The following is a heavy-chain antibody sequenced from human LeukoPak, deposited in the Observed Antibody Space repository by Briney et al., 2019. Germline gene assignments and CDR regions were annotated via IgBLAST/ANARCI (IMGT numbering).Heavy chain of an antibody. V-gene: IGHV3-23*01. CDR2: ISGSGSST. D-gene: IGHD2-21*01. J-gene: IGHJ4*02. Sequence: GVSLRLSCAASGFTFNSYDMSWVSQAPGKGLEWVLAISGSGSSTYYADSVKGRFTISRDIPKNTLYLQMNSLRAEDTAVYYCAKEGPVVVMATSTPYWGQGTLVTVSS. CDR3: AKEGPVVVMATSTPY. CDR1: GFTFNSYD.